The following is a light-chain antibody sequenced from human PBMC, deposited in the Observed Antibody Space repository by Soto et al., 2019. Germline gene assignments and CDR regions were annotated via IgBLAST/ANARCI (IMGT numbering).Light chain of an antibody. CDR1: QGISNY. Sequence: IQMTQSLSTLSASIGDRATITCRASQGISNYLAWYQQKPGKVPKLLIYAASTLQSGVPSRFSGSGSGTDFTLTISSLQPEDVATYYCQKYTSAPITFGQGTRLEIK. CDR3: QKYTSAPIT. V-gene: IGKV1-27*01. J-gene: IGKJ5*01. CDR2: AAS.